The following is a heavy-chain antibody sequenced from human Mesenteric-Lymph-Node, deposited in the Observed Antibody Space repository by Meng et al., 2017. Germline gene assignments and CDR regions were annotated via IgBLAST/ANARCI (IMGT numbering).Heavy chain of an antibody. CDR2: IYHGVNI. Sequence: QEPGPGPVTPSQSLSLSRAVPGDSVTSGNYSCAWFRQPPGKGLEWIGYIYHGVNIYYTPSLRSRVTISVDKSRNQFSLKLTSVSAADTAVYYCVRDTRRGGGWFDPWGQGTLVTVSS. V-gene: IGHV4-30-2*01. J-gene: IGHJ5*02. D-gene: IGHD3-10*01. CDR3: VRDTRRGGGWFDP. CDR1: GDSVTSGNYS.